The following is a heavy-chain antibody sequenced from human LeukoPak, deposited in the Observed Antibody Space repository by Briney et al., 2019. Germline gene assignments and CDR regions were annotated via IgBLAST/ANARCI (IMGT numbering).Heavy chain of an antibody. CDR3: AKDATAVVGTVYMDV. CDR1: GFTLSNYE. D-gene: IGHD6-13*01. J-gene: IGHJ6*03. Sequence: PGGSLRLSCAASGFTLSNYEMNWVRQAPGKGLEWISHISNFGDIIHYADSVEGRFTISRDNAKNSLYLQMDSLRAEDTAVYYCAKDATAVVGTVYMDVWGKGTTVTISS. V-gene: IGHV3-48*03. CDR2: ISNFGDII.